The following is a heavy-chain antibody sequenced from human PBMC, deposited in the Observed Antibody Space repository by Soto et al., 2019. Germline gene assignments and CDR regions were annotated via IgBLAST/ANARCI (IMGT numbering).Heavy chain of an antibody. J-gene: IGHJ5*02. V-gene: IGHV1-69*12. D-gene: IGHD3-3*01. Sequence: QVHLVQSGAEVKEPGSSVKISCKTSGGTLTSYAINWVRQAPGQGLEWMGGIIPIFATANSTQRFQDRVTITADESTNTAYMELSSLGYEDTAVYYCARLRAEWKQKVKSGHGFDPWGQGTLVTVSS. CDR3: ARLRAEWKQKVKSGHGFDP. CDR1: GGTLTSYA. CDR2: IIPIFATA.